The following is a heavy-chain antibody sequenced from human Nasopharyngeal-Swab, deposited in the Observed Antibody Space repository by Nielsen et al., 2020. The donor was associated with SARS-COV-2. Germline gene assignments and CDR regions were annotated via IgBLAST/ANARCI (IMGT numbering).Heavy chain of an antibody. D-gene: IGHD2-15*01. CDR3: ARVSILKVVVVGYYYYMDV. Sequence: WIRQPPGKGLEWIGEIYHNGSTNYNPSLKSRVTISVDKSKNQFSLKLSSVTAADTAVYYCARVSILKVVVVGYYYYMDVWGKGTTVTVSS. J-gene: IGHJ6*03. V-gene: IGHV4-4*02. CDR2: IYHNGST.